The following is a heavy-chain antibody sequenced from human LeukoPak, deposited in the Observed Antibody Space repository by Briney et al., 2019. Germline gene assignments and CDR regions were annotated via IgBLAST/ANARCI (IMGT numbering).Heavy chain of an antibody. CDR1: GGSFSGYY. V-gene: IGHV4-34*01. CDR3: ARPLGYYYDSSGSYAFDI. J-gene: IGHJ3*02. D-gene: IGHD3-22*01. CDR2: INHSGST. Sequence: SETLSLTSAVDGGSFSGYYWNWIRQPPGKGLEWMGEINHSGSTNYNPSLKSRVTISVDTSKNQFSLKLSSMTAADTAVYCCARPLGYYYDSSGSYAFDIWGQGTMVTVSS.